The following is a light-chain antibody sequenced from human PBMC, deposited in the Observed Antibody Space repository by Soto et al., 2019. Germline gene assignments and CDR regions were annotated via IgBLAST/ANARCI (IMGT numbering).Light chain of an antibody. J-gene: IGKJ1*01. CDR3: QQYMSSVT. CDR1: QRVDNTF. V-gene: IGKV3-20*01. Sequence: EIVLTQSPGCLSLSPGERVTLSWRASQRVDNTFCAWYQKKPGQAPRLLMYGVSKRATGIPDRFSGSGSGTDFTLTISRLEPEDFAVYYCQQYMSSVTFGQGTRVEIK. CDR2: GVS.